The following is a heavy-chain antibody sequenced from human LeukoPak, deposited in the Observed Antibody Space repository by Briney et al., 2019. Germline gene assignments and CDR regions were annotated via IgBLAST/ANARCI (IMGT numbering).Heavy chain of an antibody. CDR3: ARGVLPGAKFDY. CDR1: GGSISSGYY. V-gene: IGHV4-38-2*02. Sequence: SETLSLTCTVSGGSISSGYYWGWIRQPPGKGLEWIGSIYHSGSTYYNPSLKSRVTISVDTSKNQFSLKLSSVTAADTAVYYCARGVLPGAKFDYWGQGTLVTVSS. D-gene: IGHD3-10*01. J-gene: IGHJ4*02. CDR2: IYHSGST.